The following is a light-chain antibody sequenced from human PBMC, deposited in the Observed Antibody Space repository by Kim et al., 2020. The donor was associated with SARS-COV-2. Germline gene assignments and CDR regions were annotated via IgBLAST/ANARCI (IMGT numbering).Light chain of an antibody. CDR2: GNN. J-gene: IGLJ2*01. CDR3: QSYDRSLSGSI. CDR1: SSNIGAHYD. Sequence: QSVLTQPPSVSGAPGQRVTISCTGSSSNIGAHYDVHWYQQLPGTAPKLLIYGNNNRPSGVPDRFSGSKSGTSASLDITGLQAEDEADYYCQSYDRSLSGSIFGGGTQLTVL. V-gene: IGLV1-40*01.